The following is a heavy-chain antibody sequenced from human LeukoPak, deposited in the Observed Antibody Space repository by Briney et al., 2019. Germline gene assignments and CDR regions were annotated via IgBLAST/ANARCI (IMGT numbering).Heavy chain of an antibody. D-gene: IGHD3-22*01. CDR2: INSDGINT. Sequence: QTGGSLRLSCAASGFTFSNYWMHWVRQAPGKGLVWASRINSDGINTSYADSVKGRFTISRDNAKNSLYLQMNSLRAEDTAVYYCARDSYDSSGSYYFDYWGQGTLVTVST. CDR1: GFTFSNYW. CDR3: ARDSYDSSGSYYFDY. J-gene: IGHJ4*02. V-gene: IGHV3-74*01.